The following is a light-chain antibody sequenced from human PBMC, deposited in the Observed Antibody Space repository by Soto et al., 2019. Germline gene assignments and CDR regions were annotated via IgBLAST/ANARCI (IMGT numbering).Light chain of an antibody. Sequence: QSALTQPASVSGSPGQSITISCTGNSSDVGGYDFVSWYQQRPGKAPKLIIYDVSNRPSGVSNRFSGSKSGNTASLPISGLQAEDEADYYCTSSTRSDIGVFGGGTKLTVL. CDR2: DVS. CDR1: SSDVGGYDF. CDR3: TSSTRSDIGV. J-gene: IGLJ3*02. V-gene: IGLV2-14*01.